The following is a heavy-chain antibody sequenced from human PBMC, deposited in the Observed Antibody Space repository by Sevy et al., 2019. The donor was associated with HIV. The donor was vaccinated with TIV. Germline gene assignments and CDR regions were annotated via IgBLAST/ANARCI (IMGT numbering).Heavy chain of an antibody. Sequence: GGSLRLSCAASGFTFSSYWMSWVRQAPGKGLEWVANIKQDGSEKYYVDSVKGRFTISRDNAKNSLYLQMNSLRAEDTAVYYCARAHYDILTGYYVGGYYGMDVWGQGTTVTVSS. V-gene: IGHV3-7*01. CDR2: IKQDGSEK. CDR1: GFTFSSYW. D-gene: IGHD3-9*01. CDR3: ARAHYDILTGYYVGGYYGMDV. J-gene: IGHJ6*02.